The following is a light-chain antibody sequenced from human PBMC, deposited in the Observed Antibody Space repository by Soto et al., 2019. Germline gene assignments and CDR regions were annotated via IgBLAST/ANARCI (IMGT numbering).Light chain of an antibody. Sequence: DIQLTQSPSFLSASVGDRVTNTCRASQAIDTYLAWYQQKPGKAPKLLIYAASLLQSGVPSRFSGSGSGTEFTLTINSLQPEDFASYYCQQLNSFPFIFGQGTRLEIK. CDR2: AAS. CDR1: QAIDTY. CDR3: QQLNSFPFI. J-gene: IGKJ5*01. V-gene: IGKV1-9*01.